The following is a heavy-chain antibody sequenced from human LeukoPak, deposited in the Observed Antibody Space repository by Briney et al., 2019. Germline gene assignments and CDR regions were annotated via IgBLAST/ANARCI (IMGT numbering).Heavy chain of an antibody. D-gene: IGHD5-12*01. Sequence: PETLSLTCAVYGGSFSGYYWSWIRQPPGKGLEWIGEINHSGSTNYNPSLKSRVTISVDTSKNQFTLKLSSVTAADTAVYYCARGRGWLPYYFDYWGQGTLVTVSS. V-gene: IGHV4-34*01. J-gene: IGHJ4*02. CDR2: INHSGST. CDR3: ARGRGWLPYYFDY. CDR1: GGSFSGYY.